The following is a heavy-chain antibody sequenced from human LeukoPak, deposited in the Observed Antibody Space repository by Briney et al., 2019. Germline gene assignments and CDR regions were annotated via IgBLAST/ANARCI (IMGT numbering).Heavy chain of an antibody. V-gene: IGHV4/OR15-8*01. CDR1: GGSMGDSIT. J-gene: IGHJ5*02. Sequence: PSETLSLTCSVSGGSMGDSITWGWVRQPPGKGLEWLANIHDDGRTAPNPSLRSRLTISQERSKNQFSLKVGSVTAADTAFYYCAKVLTAAGLDLWGQGILVTVSS. D-gene: IGHD6-25*01. CDR3: AKVLTAAGLDL. CDR2: IHDDGRT.